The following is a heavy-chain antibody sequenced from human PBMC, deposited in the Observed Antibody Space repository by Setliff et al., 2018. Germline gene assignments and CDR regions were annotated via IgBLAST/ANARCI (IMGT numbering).Heavy chain of an antibody. D-gene: IGHD1-1*01. Sequence: SETLSLTCNVSGDSMNSGVYYWAWIRQPPGKGLEWIGRIYSGGTTYYNSSLKSRVTISVDTSKSQFSLRLNSVTAADTAVYYCARTGTYRYFDYWGRGTLVTVSS. CDR2: IYSGGTT. J-gene: IGHJ4*02. CDR1: GDSMNSGVYY. V-gene: IGHV4-39*01. CDR3: ARTGTYRYFDY.